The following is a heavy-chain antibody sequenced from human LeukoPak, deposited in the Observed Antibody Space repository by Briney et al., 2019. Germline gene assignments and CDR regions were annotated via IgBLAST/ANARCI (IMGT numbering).Heavy chain of an antibody. CDR3: ARGRNGDYVGYYYYYMDV. D-gene: IGHD4-17*01. CDR2: INHSGST. CDR1: GGSFNGYY. Sequence: SETLSLTCAVYGGSFNGYYWSWIRQPPGKGLEWIGEINHSGSTNYNPSLKSRVTISVDTSKNQFSLKLSSVTAADTAVYYCARGRNGDYVGYYYYYMDVWGKGTTVTVSS. J-gene: IGHJ6*03. V-gene: IGHV4-34*01.